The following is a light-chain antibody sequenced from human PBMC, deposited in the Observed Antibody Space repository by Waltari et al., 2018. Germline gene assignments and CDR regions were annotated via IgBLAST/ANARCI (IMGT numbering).Light chain of an antibody. CDR1: QSVCSW. CDR3: QQYSSFST. V-gene: IGKV1-5*03. CDR2: MPS. Sequence: DSKMTQAPSTLAADVGDRDTISCRASQSVCSWLAWYQQKPGKAPKLLIYMPSSLESGVPSRFSGSGSGTEFTLTISSLQPDDFATYSCQQYSSFSTFGQGTKLDI. J-gene: IGKJ2*01.